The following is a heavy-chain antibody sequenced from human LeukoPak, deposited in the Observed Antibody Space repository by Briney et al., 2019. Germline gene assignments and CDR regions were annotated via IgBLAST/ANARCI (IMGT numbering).Heavy chain of an antibody. CDR1: GVTFSSYA. Sequence: GASPRLSCAASGVTFSSYAMSWVRQAPGKGVEWVSGISGSGGSTYYADSVKGRFTISRDNSKNTLYLQMNSLRAEDTAVYYCAKDQSTILGYYYGMDVWGQGTTVTVSS. CDR3: AKDQSTILGYYYGMDV. J-gene: IGHJ6*02. V-gene: IGHV3-23*01. D-gene: IGHD3-3*01. CDR2: ISGSGGST.